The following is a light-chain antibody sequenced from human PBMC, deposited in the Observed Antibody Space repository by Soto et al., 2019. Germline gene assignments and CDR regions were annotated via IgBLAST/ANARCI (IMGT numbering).Light chain of an antibody. CDR1: QDISNF. V-gene: IGKV1-33*01. Sequence: DIQMTQSPSSLSASVGDRVTITCLASQDISNFLNWYQQKPGEAPKLLIYGASNLQTGVPSRFSGSGSGTDLTLTISSLQPEDIATYYCQQYDNLTATFGGGTKVDIK. CDR3: QQYDNLTAT. CDR2: GAS. J-gene: IGKJ4*01.